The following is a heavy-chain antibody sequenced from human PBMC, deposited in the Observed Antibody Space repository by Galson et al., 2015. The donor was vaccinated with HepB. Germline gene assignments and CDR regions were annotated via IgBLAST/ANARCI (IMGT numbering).Heavy chain of an antibody. Sequence: SLRLSCAASGFTFNDYGMSWVRQAPGKGLEWVSGINWNGGSTGYADSVKGRFTISRDNAKNSLYLQMNSLRAEDTALYYCARAGYYYGSGSPGYYFDYWGQGTLVTVSS. CDR3: ARAGYYYGSGSPGYYFDY. V-gene: IGHV3-20*04. J-gene: IGHJ4*02. D-gene: IGHD3-10*01. CDR2: INWNGGST. CDR1: GFTFNDYG.